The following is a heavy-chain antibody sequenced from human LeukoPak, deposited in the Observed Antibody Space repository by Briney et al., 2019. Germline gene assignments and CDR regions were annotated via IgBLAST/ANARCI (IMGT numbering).Heavy chain of an antibody. Sequence: GALRLSCAASGFTLSSYAMHWVRQPPGKGLEWIGSIYYSGSTYYNPSLKSRVTISVDTSKNQFSLKLSSVTAADTAVYYCARGKELLPNDYWGQGTLVTVSS. D-gene: IGHD1-26*01. CDR3: ARGKELLPNDY. J-gene: IGHJ4*02. V-gene: IGHV4-39*07. CDR2: IYYSGST. CDR1: GFTLSSYA.